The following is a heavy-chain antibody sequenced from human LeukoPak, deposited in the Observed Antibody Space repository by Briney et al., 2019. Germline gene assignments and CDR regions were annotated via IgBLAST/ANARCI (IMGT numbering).Heavy chain of an antibody. D-gene: IGHD3-9*01. CDR2: IYSSGST. CDR1: GGSINSYY. V-gene: IGHV4-4*07. Sequence: PSETLSLTCTVSGGSINSYYWSWIRQPAGKGLEWIGRIYSSGSTNYNPSLKSRASMSVDTSKNQFSLKLTSVTAADTAVYYCARDQRDYDILNGGAFDIWGQGTMVTVSS. J-gene: IGHJ3*02. CDR3: ARDQRDYDILNGGAFDI.